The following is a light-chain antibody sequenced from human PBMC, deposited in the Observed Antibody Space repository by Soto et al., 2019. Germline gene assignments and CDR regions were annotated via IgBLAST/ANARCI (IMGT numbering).Light chain of an antibody. CDR3: QQLITYPQP. CDR2: AAS. J-gene: IGKJ1*01. V-gene: IGKV1-9*01. CDR1: QGISTY. Sequence: DIPLTQSPSFLSASVGDRVTMTCRASQGISTYLAWYQQKPGKAPKLLIYAASTLQSGVPSRFSGSGSGTEFALAISSLQPEDFATYCCQQLITYPQPFGQGTKVEI.